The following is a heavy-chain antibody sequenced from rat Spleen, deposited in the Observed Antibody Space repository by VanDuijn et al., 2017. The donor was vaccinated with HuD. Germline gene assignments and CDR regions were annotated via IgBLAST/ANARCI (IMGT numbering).Heavy chain of an antibody. CDR1: GFSPTTDN. CDR2: ISYDGSSP. J-gene: IGHJ2*01. D-gene: IGHD1-11*01. CDR3: ARREYGGFFGYFDY. V-gene: IGHV5-7*01. Sequence: VQLVESGPGLVQPSETLSLTCTVSGFSPTTDNIHWVRQAPKKGLEWVATISYDGSSPFYRDSVRGRFTVSRDNAKSTLYLQMDSLRSEDTATYYCARREYGGFFGYFDYWGQGVMVTVSS.